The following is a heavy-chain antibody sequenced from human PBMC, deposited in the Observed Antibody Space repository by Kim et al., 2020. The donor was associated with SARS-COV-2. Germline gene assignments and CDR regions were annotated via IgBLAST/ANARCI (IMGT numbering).Heavy chain of an antibody. V-gene: IGHV1-2*02. J-gene: IGHJ5*02. Sequence: KFQGRVTMTRDTSISTAYMELSRLRSDDTAVYYCARDACSGGSCYHNWFDPWGQGTLVTVSS. D-gene: IGHD2-15*01. CDR3: ARDACSGGSCYHNWFDP.